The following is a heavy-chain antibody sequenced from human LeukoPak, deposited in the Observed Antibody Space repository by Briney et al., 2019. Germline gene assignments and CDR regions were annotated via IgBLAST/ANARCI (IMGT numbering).Heavy chain of an antibody. D-gene: IGHD3-22*01. V-gene: IGHV3-74*01. J-gene: IGHJ1*01. CDR3: ATGNYYDSRGYYTFGH. CDR2: INGDGSTT. CDR1: RFTLSRYW. Sequence: PGGSLRLSCAASRFTLSRYWMHWVRQAPAKGLVWVSRINGDGSTTSYADSVKGGFTISRDNAKNTLYLQMNSLRAEDTAVYYCATGNYYDSRGYYTFGHWGQGTLVTVSS.